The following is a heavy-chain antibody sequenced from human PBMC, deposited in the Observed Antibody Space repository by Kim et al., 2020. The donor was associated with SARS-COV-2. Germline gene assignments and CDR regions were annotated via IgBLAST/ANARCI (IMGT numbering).Heavy chain of an antibody. CDR3: ARAQRLVVPAAIRTVGLDY. D-gene: IGHD2-2*02. J-gene: IGHJ4*02. V-gene: IGHV4-34*01. Sequence: RRVTISVDTSKNQFSLKLSSVTAADTAVYYCARAQRLVVPAAIRTVGLDYWGQGTLVTVSS.